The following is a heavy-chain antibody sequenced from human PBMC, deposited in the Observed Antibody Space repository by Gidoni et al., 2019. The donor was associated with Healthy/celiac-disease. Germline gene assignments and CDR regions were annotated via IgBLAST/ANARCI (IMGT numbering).Heavy chain of an antibody. CDR3: ARSGGYYDSSGYYYWSGAFDI. J-gene: IGHJ3*02. V-gene: IGHV3-48*03. CDR2: ISSSGSTI. Sequence: EVQLVESGGGLVQPGGSLRSSCAAPGFPFSSYELDWVRQAPGKGLEWFSYISSSGSTIYYADSVKGRFTISRDNAKNSLYLQMNSLRAEDTAVYYCARSGGYYDSSGYYYWSGAFDIWGQGTMVTVSS. D-gene: IGHD3-22*01. CDR1: GFPFSSYE.